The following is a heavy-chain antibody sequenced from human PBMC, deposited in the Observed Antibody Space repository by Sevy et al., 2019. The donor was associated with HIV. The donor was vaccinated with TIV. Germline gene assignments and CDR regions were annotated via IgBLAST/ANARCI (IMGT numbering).Heavy chain of an antibody. CDR2: IGYDGSNK. Sequence: GGSLRLSCAASGFTFSSYGMHWVRQAPGKGLEWVAVIGYDGSNKYYADSVKGRFTISRDNSKNTLYLQMNSLRAEDTAVYYCARDGLAGTAYNWFDPWGQGTLVTVSS. D-gene: IGHD6-19*01. CDR1: GFTFSSYG. CDR3: ARDGLAGTAYNWFDP. V-gene: IGHV3-33*01. J-gene: IGHJ5*02.